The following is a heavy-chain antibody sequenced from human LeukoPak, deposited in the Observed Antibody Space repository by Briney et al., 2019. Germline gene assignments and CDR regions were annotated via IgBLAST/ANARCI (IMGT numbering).Heavy chain of an antibody. Sequence: GGSLRLSCAASGFTFSSYAMSWVRQAPGKGLEWVSAISGSGGSTYYADSVKGRFTISRDNSKNTLYLQMNSLRAEDTAVYYCAKDQDYYGSGADAFDIWGQGTMVTVSS. J-gene: IGHJ3*02. CDR1: GFTFSSYA. D-gene: IGHD3-10*01. V-gene: IGHV3-23*01. CDR3: AKDQDYYGSGADAFDI. CDR2: ISGSGGST.